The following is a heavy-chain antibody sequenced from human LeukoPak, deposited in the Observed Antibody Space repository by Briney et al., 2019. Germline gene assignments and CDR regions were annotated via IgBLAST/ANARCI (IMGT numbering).Heavy chain of an antibody. V-gene: IGHV4-59*01. Sequence: TSETLSLTCTVSGGSISSYYWSWIRQPPGKGLEWIGHIYYSGSTNYNPSLKSRVTISVDTSKNQFSLKLSSVTAADTAVYYCARDGYFDLWGRGTLVTVSS. CDR1: GGSISSYY. J-gene: IGHJ2*01. CDR2: IYYSGST. CDR3: ARDGYFDL.